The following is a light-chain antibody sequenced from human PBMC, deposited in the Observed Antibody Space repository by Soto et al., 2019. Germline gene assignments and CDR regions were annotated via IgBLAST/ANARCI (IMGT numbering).Light chain of an antibody. CDR2: EVS. Sequence: QSALTQPPSASGSPGQSVTISCTGTRSDVGAHNFVSWHQQHPGKAPKLMIYEVSKRPSGVPDRFSGSKSGNTASLTVSGLQAEDEADYYCSSYAGSNNYVFGPGTKLTVL. J-gene: IGLJ1*01. V-gene: IGLV2-8*01. CDR1: RSDVGAHNF. CDR3: SSYAGSNNYV.